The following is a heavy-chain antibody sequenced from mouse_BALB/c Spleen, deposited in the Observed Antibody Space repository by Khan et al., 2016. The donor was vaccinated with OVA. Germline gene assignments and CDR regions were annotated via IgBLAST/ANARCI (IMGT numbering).Heavy chain of an antibody. Sequence: EVQLQESGPGLVKPSQSLSLTCTVTGYSITRDYAWNWIRQFPGNKLEWMGYISNSSSTSYNPSLKSRISITRDPSKNQFFLQLNSVTTEDTATYYCASELGRYYAMDYWGQGTSVTVSS. V-gene: IGHV3-2*02. CDR1: GYSITRDYA. CDR3: ASELGRYYAMDY. D-gene: IGHD4-1*01. J-gene: IGHJ4*01. CDR2: ISNSSST.